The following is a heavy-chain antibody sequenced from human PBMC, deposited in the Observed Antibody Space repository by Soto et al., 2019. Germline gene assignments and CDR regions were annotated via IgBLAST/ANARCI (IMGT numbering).Heavy chain of an antibody. J-gene: IGHJ4*02. V-gene: IGHV3-30-3*01. Sequence: GGSLRLSCAASGFTFSGYAMHWVRQAPGKGLEWVAVISYDGSNKYYADSVKGRFTISRDNSKNTLYLQMNSLRAEDTAVYYCARGPSYYYDSSGVIDYWGQGTLVTVSS. CDR3: ARGPSYYYDSSGVIDY. CDR2: ISYDGSNK. CDR1: GFTFSGYA. D-gene: IGHD3-22*01.